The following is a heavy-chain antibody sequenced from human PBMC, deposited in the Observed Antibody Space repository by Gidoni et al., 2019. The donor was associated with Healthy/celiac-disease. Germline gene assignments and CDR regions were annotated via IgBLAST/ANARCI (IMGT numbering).Heavy chain of an antibody. J-gene: IGHJ4*02. CDR1: GFTLSSYA. Sequence: EVQLVESGGGLVQPGGSLRLSCAASGFTLSSYAMHWVRQAPGKGLEYVSAMSSNGGSTYYANSVKGRFTISRDNSKNTLYLQMGSLRAEDMAVYYCARASGGNDLYFDYWGQGTLVTVSS. V-gene: IGHV3-64*01. CDR3: ARASGGNDLYFDY. CDR2: MSSNGGST. D-gene: IGHD2-15*01.